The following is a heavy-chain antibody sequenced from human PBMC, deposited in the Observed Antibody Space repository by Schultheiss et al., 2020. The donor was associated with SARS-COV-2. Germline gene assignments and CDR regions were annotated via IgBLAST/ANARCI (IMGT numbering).Heavy chain of an antibody. V-gene: IGHV4-59*01. Sequence: ETLSLTCAVYGGSFSGYYWSWIRQPPGKGLEWIGYIYYSGSTNYNPSLKSRIIMSLDTSKKQLSLQLSSVTAADTAVYFCARFFSGIDYWGQGTLVTVSS. CDR2: IYYSGST. CDR1: GGSFSGYY. J-gene: IGHJ4*02. CDR3: ARFFSGIDY. D-gene: IGHD1-1*01.